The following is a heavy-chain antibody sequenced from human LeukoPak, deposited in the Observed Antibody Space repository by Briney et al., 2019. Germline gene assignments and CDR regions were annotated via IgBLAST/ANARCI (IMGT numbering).Heavy chain of an antibody. CDR2: IYPGDSDT. Sequence: GESLKISCKGSGYTFANSWIAWVRQVPGKGLEWMGIIYPGDSDTRYSPSFQGQVSISADKSSSTAYLQWSSLKASDTAMYYCARLGYCVSTSCFFYYYYYMDVWGKGTTVTVSS. CDR1: GYTFANSW. D-gene: IGHD2-2*03. J-gene: IGHJ6*03. V-gene: IGHV5-51*01. CDR3: ARLGYCVSTSCFFYYYYYMDV.